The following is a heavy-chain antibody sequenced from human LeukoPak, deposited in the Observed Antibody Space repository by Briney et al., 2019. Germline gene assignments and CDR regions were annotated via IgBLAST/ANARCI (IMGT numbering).Heavy chain of an antibody. CDR1: GGTFSSYA. D-gene: IGHD1-26*01. J-gene: IGHJ4*02. CDR2: IIPIFGIA. V-gene: IGHV1-69*04. CDR3: ATRIVGATSDY. Sequence: EASVKVSCKASGGTFSSYAISWVRQAPGQGLEWMGRIIPIFGIANYAQKFQGRVTITADKSTSTAYMELSSLRSEDTAVYYCATRIVGATSDYWGQGTLVTVSS.